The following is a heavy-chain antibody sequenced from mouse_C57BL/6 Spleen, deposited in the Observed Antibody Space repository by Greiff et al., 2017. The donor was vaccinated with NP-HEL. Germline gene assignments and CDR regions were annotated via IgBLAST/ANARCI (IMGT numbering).Heavy chain of an antibody. Sequence: VQLQQSGPELVKPGASVKIPCKASGYTFTDYNMDWVKQSHGKSLEWIGDINPNNGGTIYNQKFKGKATLTVDKPSSTAYMELRSLTSEDTAVYYCAREGYCYGSSYYWYFDVWGTGTTVTVSS. CDR2: INPNNGGT. V-gene: IGHV1-18*01. CDR3: AREGYCYGSSYYWYFDV. CDR1: GYTFTDYN. D-gene: IGHD1-1*01. J-gene: IGHJ1*03.